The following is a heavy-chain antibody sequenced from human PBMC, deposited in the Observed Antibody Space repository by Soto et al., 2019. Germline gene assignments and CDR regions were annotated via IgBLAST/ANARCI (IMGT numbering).Heavy chain of an antibody. CDR1: GGSITSSFY. V-gene: IGHV4-39*01. D-gene: IGHD6-13*01. CDR3: RSSSRYSTDV. Sequence: LQLQESGPGLVKPSETLSLSCTVSGGSITSSFYWGWIRQPPGKGLEWIGSIYGTGNTYYNPSLXXRVTISADTSKNQFSLNLISVTAADTAVYYCRSSSRYSTDVWGQGATVTVSS. J-gene: IGHJ6*02. CDR2: IYGTGNT.